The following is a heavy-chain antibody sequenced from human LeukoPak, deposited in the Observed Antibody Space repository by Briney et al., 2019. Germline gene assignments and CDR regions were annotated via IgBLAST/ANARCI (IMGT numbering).Heavy chain of an antibody. CDR1: RYTFTSYD. D-gene: IGHD6-13*01. Sequence: ASVKVSCKASRYTFTSYDINWVRQATGQGLEWMGWMNPNSGNTGYAQKFQGRVTMTRNTSISTAYMELSSLRSEDTAVYYCARLVLAADSNWFDPWGQGTLVTVSS. V-gene: IGHV1-8*01. CDR3: ARLVLAADSNWFDP. J-gene: IGHJ5*02. CDR2: MNPNSGNT.